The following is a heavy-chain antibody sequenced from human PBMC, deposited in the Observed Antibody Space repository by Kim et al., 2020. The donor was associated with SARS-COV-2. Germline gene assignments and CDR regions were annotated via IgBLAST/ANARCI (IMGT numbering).Heavy chain of an antibody. CDR3: ATGSGWWSGWNWFDP. D-gene: IGHD3-3*01. Sequence: GESLKISCKGSGYSFTSYWISWVRQMPGKGLEWMGRIDPSDSYTNYSPSFQGHVTISADKSISTAYLQWSSLKASDTAMYYCATGSGWWSGWNWFDPWGQGTLVTVSS. V-gene: IGHV5-10-1*01. J-gene: IGHJ5*02. CDR2: IDPSDSYT. CDR1: GYSFTSYW.